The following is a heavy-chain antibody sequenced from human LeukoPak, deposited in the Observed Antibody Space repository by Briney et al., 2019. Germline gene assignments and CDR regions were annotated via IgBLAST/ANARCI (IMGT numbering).Heavy chain of an antibody. J-gene: IGHJ2*01. CDR2: SNANTGNP. V-gene: IGHV7-4-1*02. Sequence: ASVKVSRKASGYTFTSYSMNWVRQAPGQGLEYMGWSNANTGNPTYAQGFTGRFVFSLDTSVSTAYLQISSLKAEDTAVYYCARDFPARDWFFDLWGRGTLVTVSS. CDR1: GYTFTSYS. CDR3: ARDFPARDWFFDL.